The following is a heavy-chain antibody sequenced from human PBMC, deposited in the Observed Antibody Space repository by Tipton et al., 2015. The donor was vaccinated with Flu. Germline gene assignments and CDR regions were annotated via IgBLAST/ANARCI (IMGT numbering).Heavy chain of an antibody. Sequence: SGFMFSQYAMHWVRQAPGKGPEWVATIWFDASKEYYADAVKGRFTISRENSKDTMYLEMDDLRAEDTAIYYCAKDTKGYGYYFDDWGQGTLVTVSS. J-gene: IGHJ4*02. CDR2: IWFDASKE. D-gene: IGHD2-15*01. V-gene: IGHV3-33*06. CDR1: GFMFSQYA. CDR3: AKDTKGYGYYFDD.